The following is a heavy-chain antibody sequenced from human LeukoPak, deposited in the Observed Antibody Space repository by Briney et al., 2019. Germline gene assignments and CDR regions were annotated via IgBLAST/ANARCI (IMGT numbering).Heavy chain of an antibody. V-gene: IGHV1-2*02. D-gene: IGHD3-22*01. CDR1: GYTFTSYY. CDR2: INPKSGGT. CDR3: ARGYYDSSDFEYFHH. J-gene: IGHJ1*01. Sequence: ASVKVSCKASGYTFTSYYMHWVRQAPGQGLEWMGWINPKSGGTNYAQEFQGRVTMTRDTSISTAFMELSRLTSDGTAVYYCARGYYDSSDFEYFHHWGQGTLVTVSS.